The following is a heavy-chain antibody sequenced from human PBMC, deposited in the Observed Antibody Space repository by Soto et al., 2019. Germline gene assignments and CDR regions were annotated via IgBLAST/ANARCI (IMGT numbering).Heavy chain of an antibody. CDR2: ISGSGGST. J-gene: IGHJ6*03. D-gene: IGHD1-1*01. CDR1: GFTFSSYA. CDR3: ATTPGYRYFAKLRYYYYMDV. V-gene: IGHV3-23*01. Sequence: GGSLRLSCAASGFTFSSYAMSWVRQAPGKGLEWVSAISGSGGSTYYADSVKGRFTISRDNSKNTLYLQMNSLRAEDTAVYYCATTPGYRYFAKLRYYYYMDVWGKGTTVTVSS.